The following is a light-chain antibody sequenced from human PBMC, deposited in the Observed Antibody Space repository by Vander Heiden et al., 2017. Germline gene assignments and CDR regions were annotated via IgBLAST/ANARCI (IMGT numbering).Light chain of an antibody. J-gene: IGKJ3*01. CDR2: AAS. V-gene: IGKV1-39*01. Sequence: DMQMTQAPSSMSASVVDRVTITCRASQSISSYLNWYQQKPGKAHKLLIYAASSLQSGVPSMFSGSGSGTDLTITSSSLQPEDCATNYCQQSYSTLLFTFGPGTKVDIK. CDR3: QQSYSTLLFT. CDR1: QSISSY.